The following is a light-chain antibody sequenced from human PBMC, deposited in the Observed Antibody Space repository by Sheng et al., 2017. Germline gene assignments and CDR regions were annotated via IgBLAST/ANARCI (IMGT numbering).Light chain of an antibody. Sequence: EVVLTQSPATLSLSPGERATLSCRASQSISPYLAWYQQKPGRAPRLLIYDISNRAAGIPARFIGIGSGTDFTLIINRLEPEDFAIYYCQQRTDWPLTFGGGTRVEIK. J-gene: IGKJ4*01. CDR2: DIS. V-gene: IGKV3-11*01. CDR3: QQRTDWPLT. CDR1: QSISPY.